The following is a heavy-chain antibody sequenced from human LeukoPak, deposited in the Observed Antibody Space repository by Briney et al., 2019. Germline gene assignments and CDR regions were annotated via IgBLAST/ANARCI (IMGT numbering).Heavy chain of an antibody. CDR2: IYYSGSI. CDR3: ARADWANYYDTSGYTSRSGYFDH. V-gene: IGHV4-59*01. Sequence: PSETLSLTCTVSGGSINSYYWSWIRQPPGKGLEWIGYIYYSGSINYNPSLKSRVTISVDTSKNQFSLKLSSVTAADTAVYYCARADWANYYDTSGYTSRSGYFDHWGQGTLVTASS. D-gene: IGHD3-22*01. J-gene: IGHJ4*02. CDR1: GGSINSYY.